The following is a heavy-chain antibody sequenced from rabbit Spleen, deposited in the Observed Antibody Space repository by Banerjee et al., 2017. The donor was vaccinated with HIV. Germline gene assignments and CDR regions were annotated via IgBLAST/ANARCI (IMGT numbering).Heavy chain of an antibody. Sequence: QEQLEETGGGLVRPEGSLKLSCKASGFSFSNKAVMCWVRQAPGKGLEWIACINAVTGKAVYASWAKGRFTFSSHNAQNTLYLQLNSLTAADTATYFCARGAYSGGWGVDYFDLWGQGTLVTVS. J-gene: IGHJ4*01. CDR3: ARGAYSGGWGVDYFDL. CDR1: GFSFSNKAV. V-gene: IGHV1S45*01. D-gene: IGHD4-1*01. CDR2: INAVTGKA.